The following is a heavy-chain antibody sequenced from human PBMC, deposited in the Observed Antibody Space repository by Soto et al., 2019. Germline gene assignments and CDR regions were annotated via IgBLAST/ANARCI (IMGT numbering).Heavy chain of an antibody. V-gene: IGHV4-61*01. Sequence: LSLTCTVSGGSVSSGSYYWSWIRQPPGKGLEWIGYIYYSGSTNYNPSLKSRVTISVDTSKNQFSLKLSSVTAADTAVYYCARGDTAMVYSYYFDYWGQGTLVTVSS. D-gene: IGHD5-18*01. J-gene: IGHJ4*02. CDR2: IYYSGST. CDR3: ARGDTAMVYSYYFDY. CDR1: GGSVSSGSYY.